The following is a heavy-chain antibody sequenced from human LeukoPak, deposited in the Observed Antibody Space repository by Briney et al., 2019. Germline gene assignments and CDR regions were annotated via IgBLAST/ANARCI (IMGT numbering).Heavy chain of an antibody. CDR3: AKDSRESSGHFPYYYYFHYGLDV. V-gene: IGHV3-23*01. D-gene: IGHD3-22*01. Sequence: PGGSLRLSCAVSGFIFSSSAMSWVRQAPGKGLEWVSAISGGGDDTSYADSARGRFTVSRDNSKNTLYLQMNSLRAEDTAVYYCAKDSRESSGHFPYYYYFHYGLDVWGRGTTVTVSS. J-gene: IGHJ6*02. CDR1: GFIFSSSA. CDR2: ISGGGDDT.